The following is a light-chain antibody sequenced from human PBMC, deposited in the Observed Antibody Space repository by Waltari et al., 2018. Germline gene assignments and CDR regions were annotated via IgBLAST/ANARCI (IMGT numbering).Light chain of an antibody. CDR3: SVSYSGHVI. J-gene: IGLJ2*01. V-gene: IGLV7-46*01. Sequence: QVVVTQEPSLTVSPGGTVTLTCGSSTGAVTSGQFPYWFLQKPGQAPRTLVYDTINKHSWAPARFSGSLLGGKAALTLSGAQPEDEAEYYCSVSYSGHVIFGGGTKLTVL. CDR2: DTI. CDR1: TGAVTSGQF.